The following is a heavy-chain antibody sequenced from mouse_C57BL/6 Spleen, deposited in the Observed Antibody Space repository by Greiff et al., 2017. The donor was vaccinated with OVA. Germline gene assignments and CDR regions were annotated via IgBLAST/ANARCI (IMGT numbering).Heavy chain of an antibody. D-gene: IGHD3-2*02. Sequence: EVQLQQSVAELVRPGASVKLSCTASGFTIKNTYMHWVKQRPEKGLEWIGRINPANGNTKYSPKFQGKATITADTSSNTAYLQLSSLTSEDTAIDDCARQSRLRCGAIDYWGQGTTVTVSS. V-gene: IGHV14-3*01. CDR3: ARQSRLRCGAIDY. CDR2: INPANGNT. CDR1: GFTIKNTY. J-gene: IGHJ4*01.